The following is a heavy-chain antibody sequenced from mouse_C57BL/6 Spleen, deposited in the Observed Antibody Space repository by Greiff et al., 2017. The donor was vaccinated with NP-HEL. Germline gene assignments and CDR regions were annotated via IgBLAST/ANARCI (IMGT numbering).Heavy chain of an antibody. CDR3: ARRSGNFYYAMDY. CDR1: GYSFTSYY. CDR2: IYPGSGNT. Sequence: QVQLQQSGPELVKPGASVKISCKASGYSFTSYYIHWVKQRPGQGLEWIGWIYPGSGNTKYNEKFKGKATLTADTSSSTAYMQLSSLTSEDSAVYYCARRSGNFYYAMDYWGQGTSVTVSS. D-gene: IGHD2-1*01. J-gene: IGHJ4*01. V-gene: IGHV1-66*01.